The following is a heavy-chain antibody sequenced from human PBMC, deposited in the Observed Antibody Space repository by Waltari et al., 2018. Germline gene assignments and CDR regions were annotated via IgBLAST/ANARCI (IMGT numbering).Heavy chain of an antibody. J-gene: IGHJ4*02. V-gene: IGHV3-53*01. D-gene: IGHD6-19*01. CDR2: IYGGGST. Sequence: EVQLVESGGGLIQPGGSLRLSCAASGFTVSSNYMSWVRQAPGKGVEVVAVIYGGGSTYYADAVKGRFTISRDNSKNTLYLQMNSLRAEDTAVYYCARDSLGIAVAGTEGYWGQGTLVTVSS. CDR3: ARDSLGIAVAGTEGY. CDR1: GFTVSSNY.